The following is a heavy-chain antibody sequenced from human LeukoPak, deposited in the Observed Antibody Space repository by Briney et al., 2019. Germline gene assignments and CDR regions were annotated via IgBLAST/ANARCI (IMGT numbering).Heavy chain of an antibody. CDR2: IYYSGST. Sequence: SETLSLTCTVSGYSISSGYYWSWIRQPPGKGLEWIGYIYYSGSTNYNPSLKSRVTISVDTSKNQFSLKLSSVTAADTAVYYCARIVVRGVISNWGQGTLVTVSS. CDR3: ARIVVRGVISN. D-gene: IGHD3-10*01. V-gene: IGHV4-61*01. J-gene: IGHJ4*02. CDR1: GYSISSGYY.